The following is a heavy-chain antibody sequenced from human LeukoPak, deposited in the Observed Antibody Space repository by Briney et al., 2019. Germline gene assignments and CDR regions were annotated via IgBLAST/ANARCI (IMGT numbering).Heavy chain of an antibody. Sequence: GGSLRLSCVGSGFTFSNYWMGWVRQAPGKGLEWVAKIKEDGSQKQYVDSVKGRFTISRDNGKNSLYLQMSNLRAEDTAVYYCARDRGGGSYDYWGQGTVVTVSS. V-gene: IGHV3-7*01. CDR2: IKEDGSQK. CDR3: ARDRGGGSYDY. J-gene: IGHJ4*02. CDR1: GFTFSNYW. D-gene: IGHD1-26*01.